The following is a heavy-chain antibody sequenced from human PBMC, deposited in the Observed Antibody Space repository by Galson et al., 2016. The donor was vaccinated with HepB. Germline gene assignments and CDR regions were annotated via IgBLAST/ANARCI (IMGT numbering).Heavy chain of an antibody. D-gene: IGHD3-16*02. CDR3: VRHRASRQGPLDD. CDR2: IWHDGSYK. V-gene: IGHV3-33*01. J-gene: IGHJ4*02. CDR1: GFTFRSYG. Sequence: SLRLSCAASGFTFRSYGMHWVRQAPGKGLEWVAFIWHDGSYKTYADSVKGRFTVSRDNSKNMLFLQMISLGVEDTAVYHCVRHRASRQGPLDDWGQGSLVTVSS.